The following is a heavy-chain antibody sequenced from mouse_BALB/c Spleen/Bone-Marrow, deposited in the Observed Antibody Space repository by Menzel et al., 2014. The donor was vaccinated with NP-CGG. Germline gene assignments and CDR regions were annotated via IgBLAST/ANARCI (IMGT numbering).Heavy chain of an antibody. CDR3: ALYYRYDYFDY. CDR2: INPSTTYS. V-gene: IGHV1-7*01. J-gene: IGHJ2*01. D-gene: IGHD2-14*01. Sequence: QVQLQQSGAELAKPGASVKMSCKASGYTFTSYWMYWVKQRPGQGLEWIGYINPSTTYSAYNQKFKDKATLTADKSSSTAYMQLSSLTSEDSAVYYCALYYRYDYFDYWGQGTTLTVSS. CDR1: GYTFTSYW.